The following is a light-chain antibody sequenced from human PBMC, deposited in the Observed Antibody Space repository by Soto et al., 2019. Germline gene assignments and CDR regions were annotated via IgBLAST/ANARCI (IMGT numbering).Light chain of an antibody. J-gene: IGKJ1*01. V-gene: IGKV3-20*01. CDR2: GAS. Sequence: PGERATLSCRASQNVDSSSLAWYQQTPGQAPRLLISGASSRATGISDRFSGSGSGTDFTLTISRLEPEDFAVYYCQLYGGSPEWTFGQGPRWKSN. CDR1: QNVDSSS. CDR3: QLYGGSPEWT.